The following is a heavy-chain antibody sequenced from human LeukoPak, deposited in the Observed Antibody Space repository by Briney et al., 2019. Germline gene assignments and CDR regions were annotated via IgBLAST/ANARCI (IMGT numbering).Heavy chain of an antibody. CDR1: GFTSSNYA. CDR2: ISGSGDRT. D-gene: IGHD6-19*01. J-gene: IGHJ4*02. Sequence: PGGSLRLSCVGAGFTSSNYAMTWVRQAPGKELGWVSGISGSGDRTYYADSVKGRFTISRDNSKNTLYLQMNSLTDDDSAVYYCAKDRIPVAGRQDIWDYWGQGTLVTVSS. CDR3: AKDRIPVAGRQDIWDY. V-gene: IGHV3-23*01.